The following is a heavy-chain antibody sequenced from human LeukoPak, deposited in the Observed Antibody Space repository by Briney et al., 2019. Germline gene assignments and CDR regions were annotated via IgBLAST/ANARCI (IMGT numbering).Heavy chain of an antibody. D-gene: IGHD3-10*01. CDR1: GGTFSSYA. CDR3: ARSKGGWFGESNSNWFDP. V-gene: IGHV1-69*04. J-gene: IGHJ5*02. Sequence: GASVKVSCKASGGTFSSYAISWVRQAPGQGLEWMGRIIPILGIANYAQKFQGRVTITADKSTSTAYMELSSLRSEDTAVYYCARSKGGWFGESNSNWFDPWGQGTLVTVSS. CDR2: IIPILGIA.